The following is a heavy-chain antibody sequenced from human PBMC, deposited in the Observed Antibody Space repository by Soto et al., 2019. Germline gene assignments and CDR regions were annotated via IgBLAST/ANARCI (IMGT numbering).Heavy chain of an antibody. CDR2: INPNGGST. CDR1: EDTFTSYY. V-gene: IGHV1-46*01. CDR3: ARSSGGVFRTIIEGSTWFGS. J-gene: IGHJ5*01. D-gene: IGHD1-26*01. Sequence: ASVKVSCKAPEDTFTSYYINWVRQAPGQGLEWMGIINPNGGSTRYAQKFQGRVTFTRDTPASKVYLELRSLRSDDTAFYSCARSSGGVFRTIIEGSTWFGSWGQGNLVTGSS.